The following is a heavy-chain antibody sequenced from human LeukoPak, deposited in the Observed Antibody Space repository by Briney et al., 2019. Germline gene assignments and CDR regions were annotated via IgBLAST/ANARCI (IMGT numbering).Heavy chain of an antibody. V-gene: IGHV3-21*01. Sequence: GGSLRLSCAASGFTFSSYSMNWVRQAPGKGLEWVSSISSSSSYIYYADSVEGRFTISRDNAKNSLYLQMNSLRAEDTAVYYCARDGFYYDSSGGPHDAFDIWGQGTMVTVSS. CDR1: GFTFSSYS. CDR3: ARDGFYYDSSGGPHDAFDI. D-gene: IGHD3-22*01. CDR2: ISSSSSYI. J-gene: IGHJ3*02.